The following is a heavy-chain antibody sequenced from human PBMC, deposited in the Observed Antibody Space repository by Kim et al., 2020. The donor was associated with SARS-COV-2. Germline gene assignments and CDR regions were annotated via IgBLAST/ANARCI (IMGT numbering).Heavy chain of an antibody. J-gene: IGHJ6*02. Sequence: SVKVSCKASGGTFSSYAISWVRQAPGQGLEWMGGIIPIFGTANYAQKFQGRVTITADESTSTAYMELSSLRSEDTAVYYCASLLHQALVPDYYYGMDVWGQGTTVTVSS. D-gene: IGHD6-13*01. CDR1: GGTFSSYA. CDR2: IIPIFGTA. CDR3: ASLLHQALVPDYYYGMDV. V-gene: IGHV1-69*13.